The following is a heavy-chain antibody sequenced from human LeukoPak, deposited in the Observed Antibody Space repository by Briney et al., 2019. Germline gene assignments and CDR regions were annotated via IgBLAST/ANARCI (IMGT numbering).Heavy chain of an antibody. CDR3: AKYCSGGCYSGLDY. J-gene: IGHJ4*02. D-gene: IGHD2-21*01. Sequence: GGSLRLSCAASGFTFSSHFMSWVRQAPGKGLEWVSTISTGGSTYYADSVTGRFTISRDNSKNTLHLQMNGLRAEDTAVYYCAKYCSGGCYSGLDYWGQGTLVTVSS. CDR1: GFTFSSHF. CDR2: ISTGGST. V-gene: IGHV3-23*01.